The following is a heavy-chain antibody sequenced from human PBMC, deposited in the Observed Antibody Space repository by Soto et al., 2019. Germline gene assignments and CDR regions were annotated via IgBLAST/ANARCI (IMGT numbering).Heavy chain of an antibody. J-gene: IGHJ3*01. CDR2: INNSGRT. CDR1: AGSCSGDY. CDR3: GRGDTVTGKNVFDF. Sequence: LQQWGAGLLQHSETLSLTCVVYAGSCSGDYWSWVRQPTGKGMEWIGEINNSGRTNQNPSHKSRVTIAIDSSKKQFTLKMSPRTAADTALYYCGRGDTVTGKNVFDFWGQGTMVTVSS. D-gene: IGHD2-21*02. V-gene: IGHV4-34*01.